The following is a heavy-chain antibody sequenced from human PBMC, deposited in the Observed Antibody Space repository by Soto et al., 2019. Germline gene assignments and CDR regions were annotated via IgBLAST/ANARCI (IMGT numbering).Heavy chain of an antibody. J-gene: IGHJ4*02. V-gene: IGHV3-7*03. CDR2: IKQDGSER. Sequence: EVQLVESGGGLVQPGGSLRLSCVASGFTFSAYWMNWVRQAPGKGLEWVAIIKQDGSERHYVDSVKRRFTISRDNAQSPLSLQIDGLRADDPADYYCATGAGYIIESWGQGLLVTVSS. CDR1: GFTFSAYW. D-gene: IGHD3-16*02. CDR3: ATGAGYIIES.